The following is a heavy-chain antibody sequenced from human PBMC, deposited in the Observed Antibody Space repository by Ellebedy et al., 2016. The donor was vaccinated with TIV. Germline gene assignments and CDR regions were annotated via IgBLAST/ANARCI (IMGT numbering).Heavy chain of an antibody. D-gene: IGHD3-10*01. Sequence: ASVKVSCKVSGYNFRGYYMNWLRKAPGQGFEWMGWINPNGDGTNYAQRFQGRVTMTTDTSINTAYLELSKLRSDDTAVYYCARDFFYGLGNYYPYYGMDVWGQGTTVIVSS. CDR2: INPNGDGT. CDR1: GYNFRGYY. J-gene: IGHJ6*02. V-gene: IGHV1-2*02. CDR3: ARDFFYGLGNYYPYYGMDV.